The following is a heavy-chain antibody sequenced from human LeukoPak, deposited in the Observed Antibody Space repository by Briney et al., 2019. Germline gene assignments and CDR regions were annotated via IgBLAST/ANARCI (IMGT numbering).Heavy chain of an antibody. CDR2: IIPIFGAA. J-gene: IGHJ5*02. CDR3: ASTTAGWFDP. Sequence: SVKVSCKASGGTFSSYAISWVRQAPGQGLEWMGGIIPIFGAANYAQKFQGRVTITADESTSTAYMELSSLRSEDTAVYYCASTTAGWFDPWGQGTLVTVSS. CDR1: GGTFSSYA. D-gene: IGHD4-17*01. V-gene: IGHV1-69*13.